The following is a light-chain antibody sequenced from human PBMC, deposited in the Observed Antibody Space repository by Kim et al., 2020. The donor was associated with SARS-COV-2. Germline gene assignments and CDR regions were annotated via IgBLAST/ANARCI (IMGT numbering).Light chain of an antibody. CDR3: HQYGGSPNT. CDR2: GAS. J-gene: IGKJ2*01. V-gene: IGKV3-20*01. Sequence: LSPGDRATLSCSASQSVSSSYLAWYQHKPGQAPRLLIYGASSRATGIPDRFSGSGSGTDFTLTISRLEPEDFAVYYCHQYGGSPNTFGQGTKLEI. CDR1: QSVSSSY.